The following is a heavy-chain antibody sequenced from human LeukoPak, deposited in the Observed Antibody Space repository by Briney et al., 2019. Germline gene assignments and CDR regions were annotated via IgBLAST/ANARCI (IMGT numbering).Heavy chain of an antibody. D-gene: IGHD6-13*01. Sequence: ASVKVSCKASGYTVTSYYMHWVRQAPGQGLEWMGIINPSGGSTSYAQKFQGRVSMTRDTSTSTVYMELSSLRSEDTAVYYCARSREQQLGFDYWGQGTLVTVSS. CDR1: GYTVTSYY. CDR3: ARSREQQLGFDY. J-gene: IGHJ4*02. V-gene: IGHV1-46*01. CDR2: INPSGGST.